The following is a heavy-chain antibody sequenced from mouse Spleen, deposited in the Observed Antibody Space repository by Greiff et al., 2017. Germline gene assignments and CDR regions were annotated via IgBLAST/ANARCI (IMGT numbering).Heavy chain of an antibody. CDR2: INPGSGGT. D-gene: IGHD5-5*01. CDR1: GYAFTNYL. CDR3: ARYGTSYGFAY. J-gene: IGHJ3*01. V-gene: IGHV1-54*01. Sequence: VQLQQSGAELVRPGTSVKVSCKASGYAFTNYLIEWVKQRPGQGLEWIGVINPGSGGTNYNEKFKGKATLTADKSSSTAYMQLSSLTSEDSAVYFCARYGTSYGFAYWGQGTLVTVSA.